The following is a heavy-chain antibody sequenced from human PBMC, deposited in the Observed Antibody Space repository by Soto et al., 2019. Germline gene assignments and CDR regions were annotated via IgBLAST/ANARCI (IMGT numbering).Heavy chain of an antibody. V-gene: IGHV4-31*03. CDR2: IYYTGST. J-gene: IGHJ4*02. D-gene: IGHD5-12*01. CDR1: GGSISSGGYY. CDR3: ARYGYKEGFFDY. Sequence: PSETLSLTCTVSGGSISSGGYYWSWIRQHPGKGLEWIGYIYYTGSTYYSPSLKSRVTISVDTSKNRFSLKLSSVTAADTAMYYCARYGYKEGFFDYWGQGALVTVS.